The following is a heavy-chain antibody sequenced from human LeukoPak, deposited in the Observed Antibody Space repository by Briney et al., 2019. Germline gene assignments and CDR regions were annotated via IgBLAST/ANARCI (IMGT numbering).Heavy chain of an antibody. CDR2: MHYIGSS. CDR3: ARKTYRSGWRVPIDS. J-gene: IGHJ4*02. V-gene: IGHV4-39*01. Sequence: SETMSLTCTVSGGSVSSHSYYWGWIRQPPGKGLEWIGSMHYIGSSYYNPSLKSRVTISIDTSKNQFSLHLSSVTAADTAVYYGARKTYRSGWRVPIDSWGGGTLVTVSS. CDR1: GGSVSSHSYY. D-gene: IGHD6-19*01.